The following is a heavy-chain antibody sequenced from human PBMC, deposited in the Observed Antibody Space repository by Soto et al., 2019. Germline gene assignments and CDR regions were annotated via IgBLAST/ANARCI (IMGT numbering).Heavy chain of an antibody. V-gene: IGHV3-23*01. CDR1: GFDFKTYA. D-gene: IGHD3-3*01. CDR3: ARSLEDYSTNNFYDP. CDR2: ISQTGGTS. Sequence: LRLSCVTSGFDFKTYAMTWIRHIPGKGLQWVSTISQTGGTSYYVDSVRGRFTISRDNSDNVLFLQMDALRIEDTAMYYCARSLEDYSTNNFYDPWGQGTLVTVSS. J-gene: IGHJ1*01.